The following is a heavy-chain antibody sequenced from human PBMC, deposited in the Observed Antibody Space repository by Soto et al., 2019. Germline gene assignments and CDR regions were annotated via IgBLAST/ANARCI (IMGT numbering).Heavy chain of an antibody. Sequence: EAQVVESGGGLVKPGGSLRLSCVASGFIFSNAWMTWFRQAPGKGLEWVGRIVSRAEGAKTDYAAAVKGRFTISTDDSKNTLYLQMDSLKIEDTAIYYCLEYGEFSLVHWGQGTQVTVSS. J-gene: IGHJ5*02. D-gene: IGHD7-27*01. V-gene: IGHV3-15*04. CDR2: IVSRAEGAKT. CDR1: GFIFSNAW. CDR3: LEYGEFSLVH.